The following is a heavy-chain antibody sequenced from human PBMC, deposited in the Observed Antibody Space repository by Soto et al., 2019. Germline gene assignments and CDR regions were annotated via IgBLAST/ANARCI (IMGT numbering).Heavy chain of an antibody. J-gene: IGHJ4*02. V-gene: IGHV3-23*01. CDR2: ISGSGGST. CDR1: GFTFSSYA. CDR3: ARRGSGSYYDY. Sequence: EVQLLESGGGLVQPGGSLRLSCAASGFTFSSYAMRWVRQAPGKGLEWVSAISGSGGSTYYADSVKGRFTISRDNSKNTLYLQMNSLRAEDTAIYYCARRGSGSYYDYWGQGTLVTVSS. D-gene: IGHD1-26*01.